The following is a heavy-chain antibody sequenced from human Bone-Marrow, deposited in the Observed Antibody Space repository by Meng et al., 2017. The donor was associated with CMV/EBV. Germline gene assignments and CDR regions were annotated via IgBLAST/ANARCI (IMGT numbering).Heavy chain of an antibody. Sequence: SLKISCAASGFTFEDYSMHWVRQAPGKGLEWVSGLSWNSGNIGYTDSVKGRFTISRDNGKNSLYLEMSSLRAEDTALYFCAKGSGGYNRAGHFDYWGRGTLVTVSS. J-gene: IGHJ4*02. CDR1: GFTFEDYS. CDR3: AKGSGGYNRAGHFDY. V-gene: IGHV3-9*01. D-gene: IGHD5-24*01. CDR2: LSWNSGNI.